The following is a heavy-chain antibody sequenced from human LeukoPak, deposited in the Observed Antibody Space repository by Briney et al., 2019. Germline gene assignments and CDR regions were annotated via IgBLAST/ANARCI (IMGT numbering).Heavy chain of an antibody. CDR1: GYTFTSYD. J-gene: IGHJ3*02. CDR2: MNPNSGNT. V-gene: IGHV1-8*01. Sequence: ASVKVSCQASGYTFTSYDINWVRQATGQGLEWMGWMNPNSGNTGYAQKFQGRVTMTRNTSISTAYMELSSLRSEDTAVYYCARGLVNVVVTAILLSWDDAFDIWGQGTMVTVSS. D-gene: IGHD2-21*02. CDR3: ARGLVNVVVTAILLSWDDAFDI.